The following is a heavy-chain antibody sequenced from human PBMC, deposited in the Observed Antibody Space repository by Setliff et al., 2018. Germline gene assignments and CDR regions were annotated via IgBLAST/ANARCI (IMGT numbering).Heavy chain of an antibody. V-gene: IGHV4-39*01. CDR1: GASLNSGTYY. D-gene: IGHD2-15*01. CDR2: IYYRGDT. J-gene: IGHJ4*02. Sequence: PSETLSLTCTVSGASLNSGTYYWGWIRQPPGKGLEWIGRIYYRGDTYYNPSLKGRLTISVDTAQNQFSLRLTSVTAADTAVYYCATSGFCSAGSCYSFDDWGQGALVTVSS. CDR3: ATSGFCSAGSCYSFDD.